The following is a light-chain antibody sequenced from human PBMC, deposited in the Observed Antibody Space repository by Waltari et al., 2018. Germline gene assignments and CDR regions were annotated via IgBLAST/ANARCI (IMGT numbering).Light chain of an antibody. CDR3: SSYTSSRILV. J-gene: IGLJ3*02. Sequence: QSALTQPASVSGSLGQSITISCTGTSSDVGGYNYVSWYQQHPGKAPNLLIYEVSDRRTGFSVRFSGSKSGCTASLSISGLQAEDEADYYCSSYTSSRILVVGGGTKLTVL. CDR1: SSDVGGYNY. V-gene: IGLV2-14*01. CDR2: EVS.